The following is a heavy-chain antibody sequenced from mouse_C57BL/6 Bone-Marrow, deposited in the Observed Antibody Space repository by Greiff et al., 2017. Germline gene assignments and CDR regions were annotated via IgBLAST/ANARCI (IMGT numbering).Heavy chain of an antibody. CDR2: SRNKANDYTT. D-gene: IGHD1-1*01. J-gene: IGHJ1*03. CDR1: GFTFSDFY. Sequence: EVKLMESGGGLVQSGRSLRLSCATSGFTFSDFYMEWVRQAPGKGLEWIAASRNKANDYTTEYSASVKGRFIVSRDTSQSILYLQMNALRAEDTAIYYCARDAPYYGSSLQWYFDVWGTGTTVTVSS. CDR3: ARDAPYYGSSLQWYFDV. V-gene: IGHV7-1*01.